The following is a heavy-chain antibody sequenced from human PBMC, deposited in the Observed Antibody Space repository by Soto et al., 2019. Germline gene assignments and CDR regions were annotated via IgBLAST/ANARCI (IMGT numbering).Heavy chain of an antibody. V-gene: IGHV4-30-2*01. J-gene: IGHJ4*02. CDR1: GGSISTDGHT. D-gene: IGHD2-8*01. CDR2: IYHSGST. CDR3: AREEVPVTKFDY. Sequence: SETLSLTCAVSGGSISTDGHTWNWIRQPPGKALEWIGYIYHSGSTFYNPSLRRRVTISIDRSKNQFSLRLTSVTAADTAVYFCAREEVPVTKFDYWGQGALVTVSS.